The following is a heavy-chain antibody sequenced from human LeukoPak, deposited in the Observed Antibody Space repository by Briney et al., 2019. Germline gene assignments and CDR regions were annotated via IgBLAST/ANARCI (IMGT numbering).Heavy chain of an antibody. Sequence: SETLSLTCTVSGGSTSSYYWSWIRQPPGKGLEWIGYIYYSGSTNYNPSLKSRVTISVDTSKNQFSLKLSSVTAADTAVYYCARVVGDGNYYYYYMDVWGKGTTVTVSS. CDR1: GGSTSSYY. CDR3: ARVVGDGNYYYYYMDV. CDR2: IYYSGST. V-gene: IGHV4-59*01. D-gene: IGHD4-17*01. J-gene: IGHJ6*03.